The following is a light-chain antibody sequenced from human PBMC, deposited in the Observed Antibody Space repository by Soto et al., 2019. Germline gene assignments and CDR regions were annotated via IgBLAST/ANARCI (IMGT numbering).Light chain of an antibody. CDR3: QQANSFPLT. CDR1: QSISTY. V-gene: IGKV1-39*01. CDR2: AAS. Sequence: DIQMTQSPSSLSASVGDRVTITCRANQSISTYLNWYQQKPGKAPKLLIYAASNLQSGVPSRFSGSGSGTDFTLTISSLQPEDFATYYCQQANSFPLTFGGGTKVEIK. J-gene: IGKJ4*01.